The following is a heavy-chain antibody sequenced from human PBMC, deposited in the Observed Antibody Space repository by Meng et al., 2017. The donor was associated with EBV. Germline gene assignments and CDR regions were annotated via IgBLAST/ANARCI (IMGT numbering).Heavy chain of an antibody. Sequence: LKDSGPTPGKPTQTLTLTCTFSVFSLSTSGVGVGWIRQPPGKALEWLALIYWDDDKRYSPSLKSRLTITKDTSKNQVVLTMTNMDPVDTATYYCAHSRVGATEFDYWGQGTLVTVSS. J-gene: IGHJ4*02. CDR3: AHSRVGATEFDY. CDR1: VFSLSTSGVG. D-gene: IGHD1-26*01. V-gene: IGHV2-5*02. CDR2: IYWDDDK.